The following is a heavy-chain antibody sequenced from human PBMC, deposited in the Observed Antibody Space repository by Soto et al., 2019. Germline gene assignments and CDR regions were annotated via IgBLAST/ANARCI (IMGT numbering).Heavy chain of an antibody. J-gene: IGHJ4*02. CDR1: GFTFSSYA. V-gene: IGHV3-23*01. Sequence: GGSLRLSCAASGFTFSSYAMSWVRQAPGKGLEWVSAISGSGGSTYYADSVKGRFTISRDNSKNTLYLQMNSLRAEDTAVYYCAKYRAAVNYDFWSGFLDYWGQGTLVTVSS. D-gene: IGHD3-3*01. CDR3: AKYRAAVNYDFWSGFLDY. CDR2: ISGSGGST.